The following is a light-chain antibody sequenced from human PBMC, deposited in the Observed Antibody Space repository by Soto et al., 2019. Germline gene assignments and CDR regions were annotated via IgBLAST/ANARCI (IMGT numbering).Light chain of an antibody. J-gene: IGKJ5*01. Sequence: DIQLTQSPSFLSASVGDRVTITCRASQGISSYLAWFKQQRGRAPNIXSYGASTLQSGAPSRFRGSGSGTEFTLTISNLKPEDFETYYCQQLNAYPLTFGQGTRLEIK. CDR1: QGISSY. V-gene: IGKV1-9*01. CDR3: QQLNAYPLT. CDR2: GAS.